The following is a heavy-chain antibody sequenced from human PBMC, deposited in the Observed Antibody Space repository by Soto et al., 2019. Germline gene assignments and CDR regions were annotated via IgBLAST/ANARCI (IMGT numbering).Heavy chain of an antibody. V-gene: IGHV3-48*01. CDR1: GFTFSSYT. CDR3: ARDDGSTWRFVWFDP. J-gene: IGHJ5*02. D-gene: IGHD6-13*01. CDR2: ISSSSSTR. Sequence: PGGSLRLSCAASGFTFSSYTMNWVRQAPGKGLEWVSYISSSSSTRYYADSVKGRFTISRDNAKNSLYLQMNSLRAEDTAVYYCARDDGSTWRFVWFDPWGQGTLVTVSS.